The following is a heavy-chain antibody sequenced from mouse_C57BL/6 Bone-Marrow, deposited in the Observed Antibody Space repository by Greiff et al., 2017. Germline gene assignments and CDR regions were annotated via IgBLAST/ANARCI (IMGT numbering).Heavy chain of an antibody. CDR3: ARSYYSNYVYWYFDV. CDR2: INPSSGYT. D-gene: IGHD2-5*01. J-gene: IGHJ1*03. V-gene: IGHV1-7*01. Sequence: QVQLQQSGAELAKPGASVKLSCKASGYTFPSYWMHWVKQRPGQGLEWIGYINPSSGYTKYNQKFKDKATLTADKSSSTAYMQLSSLTYEDSAVYYCARSYYSNYVYWYFDVWGTGTTVTVSS. CDR1: GYTFPSYW.